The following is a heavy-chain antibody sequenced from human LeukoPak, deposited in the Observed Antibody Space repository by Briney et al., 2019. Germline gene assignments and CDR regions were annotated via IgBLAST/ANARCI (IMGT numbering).Heavy chain of an antibody. CDR3: AKESGKFDY. CDR1: GLNFDDSA. V-gene: IGHV3-43*02. Sequence: GGSLRLSCVASGLNFDDSAMHWVRQAPGKGLEWVSLISADGGSTFSADSMKGRFSISRDNSKNSLYLQMNSLRSEDTAMYYCAKESGKFDYWGQGTLVAVSS. CDR2: ISADGGST. J-gene: IGHJ4*02.